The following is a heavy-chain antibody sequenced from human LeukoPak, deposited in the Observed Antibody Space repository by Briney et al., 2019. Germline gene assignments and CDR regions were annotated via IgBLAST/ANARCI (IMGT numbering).Heavy chain of an antibody. V-gene: IGHV3-23*01. D-gene: IGHD6-19*01. CDR2: IRPDGDRT. CDR1: GFTFITYA. J-gene: IGHJ4*02. CDR3: AREQSGTRGWYSVDY. Sequence: GGSLRLYCAASGFTFITYAITWVRQGPGKGLEWVSAIRPDGDRTYYENSVRGRFTISRDNSKDTVYLQINGLRVEDTAVYYCAREQSGTRGWYSVDYWGQGTMVTVSS.